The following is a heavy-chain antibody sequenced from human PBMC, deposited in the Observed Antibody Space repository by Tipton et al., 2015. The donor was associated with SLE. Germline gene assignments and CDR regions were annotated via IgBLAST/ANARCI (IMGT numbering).Heavy chain of an antibody. CDR2: IYHTGST. J-gene: IGHJ3*02. CDR1: GGSISNYY. Sequence: TLSLTCTVSGGSISNYYWSWIRQPPGKGLEWIGWIYHTGSTDYNPSLKSRVTISVDTSKNQFSLKLSSVTAADTAVYYCARAEGSWDAFDIWGQGTMVTVSS. CDR3: ARAEGSWDAFDI. D-gene: IGHD2-15*01. V-gene: IGHV4-59*01.